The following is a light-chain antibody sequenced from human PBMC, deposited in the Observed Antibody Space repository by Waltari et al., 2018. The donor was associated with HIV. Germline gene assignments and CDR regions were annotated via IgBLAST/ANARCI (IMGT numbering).Light chain of an antibody. CDR1: QSIRSW. V-gene: IGKV1-5*03. CDR2: KAS. Sequence: DIQMTQSPSTLSASVGDRVTITCRASQSIRSWLAWYQQKPGKAPKLLIYKASSLESGVPSRVSGSGSGTEFTLTISSLQPDDFATYYCQQYNSYSRTFGQGTKVEIK. J-gene: IGKJ1*01. CDR3: QQYNSYSRT.